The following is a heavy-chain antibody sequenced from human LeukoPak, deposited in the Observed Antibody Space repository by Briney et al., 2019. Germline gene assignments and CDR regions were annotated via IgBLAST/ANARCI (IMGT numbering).Heavy chain of an antibody. V-gene: IGHV1-18*04. J-gene: IGHJ4*02. Sequence: ASVKVSCKASGFTFTGYYIHWVRQAPGQGLEWMRWISAYNGNTNYAQKLQGRVTMTTDTSTSTAYMELRSLRSDDTAVYYCARGPPPRYCSSTSCYGSLSDYWGQGTLVTVSS. CDR1: GFTFTGYY. CDR3: ARGPPPRYCSSTSCYGSLSDY. D-gene: IGHD2-2*01. CDR2: ISAYNGNT.